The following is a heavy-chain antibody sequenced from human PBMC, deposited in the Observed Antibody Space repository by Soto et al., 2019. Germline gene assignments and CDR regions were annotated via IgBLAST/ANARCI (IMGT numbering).Heavy chain of an antibody. J-gene: IGHJ4*02. D-gene: IGHD3-16*01. Sequence: QVQLVESGGGVVQPGRSLRLSCEASGFTFSSYAMHWVRQAPGKGLEWVAVISYDGSNKYYADSVKGRFTISRDNSKNTLYLQMNSPRAEDTAVYSCAREGGGNWGQGTLVTVSS. CDR2: ISYDGSNK. CDR3: AREGGGN. V-gene: IGHV3-30-3*01. CDR1: GFTFSSYA.